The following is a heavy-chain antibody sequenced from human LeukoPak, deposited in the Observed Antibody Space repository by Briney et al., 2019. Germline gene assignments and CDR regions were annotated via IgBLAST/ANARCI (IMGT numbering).Heavy chain of an antibody. Sequence: PGGSLRLSCAASGSTFSNYGMSWVRQAPGKGLEWVSGISGNGDNTYYADSVKGRSSISRDNSKNTLYLQMDSLRAEDTAVYHCAKTNGYYDYWGRGTLVTVSS. V-gene: IGHV3-23*01. CDR1: GSTFSNYG. CDR2: ISGNGDNT. CDR3: AKTNGYYDY. D-gene: IGHD3-22*01. J-gene: IGHJ4*02.